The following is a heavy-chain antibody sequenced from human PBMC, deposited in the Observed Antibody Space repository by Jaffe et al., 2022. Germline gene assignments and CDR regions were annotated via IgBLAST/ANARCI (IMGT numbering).Heavy chain of an antibody. CDR2: IYYSGST. D-gene: IGHD6-13*01. Sequence: QVQLQESGPGLVKPSETLSLTCTVSGGSISSYYWSWIRQPPGKGLEWIGYIYYSGSTNYNPSLKSRVTISVDTSKNQFSLKLSSVTAADTAVYYCARDHSNYSSSWYVFPRYSQYYYYYMDVWGKGTTVTVSS. V-gene: IGHV4-59*01. CDR1: GGSISSYY. CDR3: ARDHSNYSSSWYVFPRYSQYYYYYMDV. J-gene: IGHJ6*03.